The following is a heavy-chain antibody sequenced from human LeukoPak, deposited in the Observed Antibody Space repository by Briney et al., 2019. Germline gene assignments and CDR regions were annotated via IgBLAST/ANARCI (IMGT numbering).Heavy chain of an antibody. Sequence: GGSLRLSCAASGFIVSRNYMSWVRQAPGKGLEWVSIIYINDYAYYSDSVKGGFTISRDNSKNTLDLQMNSLRAEDTAVYYCARDEDRAAAGRWGQGTLVTVSS. D-gene: IGHD6-13*01. CDR2: IYINDYA. CDR1: GFIVSRNY. V-gene: IGHV3-66*01. J-gene: IGHJ4*02. CDR3: ARDEDRAAAGR.